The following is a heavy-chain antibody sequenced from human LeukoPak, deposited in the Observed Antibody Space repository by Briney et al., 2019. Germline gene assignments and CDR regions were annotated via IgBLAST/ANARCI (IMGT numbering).Heavy chain of an antibody. D-gene: IGHD3-3*01. J-gene: IGHJ3*01. CDR3: AREFSSKLEWLAYVTGDDAFDV. V-gene: IGHV1-2*02. Sequence: VSSVTVSCKAFGYSFTGYHLQWVRQAPRQGLEWMGWVNPKTGDTNYARKFQGRVTMTRDTSINTVNMELSRLTSDDTAVYYCAREFSSKLEWLAYVTGDDAFDVWGQGTMITVS. CDR1: GYSFTGYH. CDR2: VNPKTGDT.